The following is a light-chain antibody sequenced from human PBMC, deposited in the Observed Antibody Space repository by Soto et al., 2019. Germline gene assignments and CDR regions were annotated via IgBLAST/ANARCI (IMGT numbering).Light chain of an antibody. CDR2: GAS. J-gene: IGKJ4*01. CDR1: QTVTSTY. Sequence: EIVLTQSPGTLSLSPGERATLSCRASQTVTSTYLAWYQQKPGQAPRLLIYGASNRATGIPDRFSGSGSGTDFTRTISRLEPEDFAVYYCQQYLTSPLTFGGGTKVEIK. CDR3: QQYLTSPLT. V-gene: IGKV3-20*01.